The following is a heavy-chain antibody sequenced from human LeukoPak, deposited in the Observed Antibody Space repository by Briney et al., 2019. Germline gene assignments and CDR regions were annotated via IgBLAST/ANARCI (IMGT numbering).Heavy chain of an antibody. CDR1: GGTFSCYA. CDR2: IIPIFGTA. V-gene: IGHV1-69*13. J-gene: IGHJ6*04. D-gene: IGHD4-17*01. CDR3: AIAWTTAASYYYGMDV. Sequence: ASVKVSCKASGGTFSCYAISWVRQAPGQGLEWMGGIIPIFGTANYAQKFQGRVTITADESTSTAYMELSSLRSEDTAVYYCAIAWTTAASYYYGMDVWGRGTTVTVSS.